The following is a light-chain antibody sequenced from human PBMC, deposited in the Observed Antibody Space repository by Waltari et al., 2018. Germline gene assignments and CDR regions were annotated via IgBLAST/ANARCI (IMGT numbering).Light chain of an antibody. CDR3: QQLASFPIT. CDR1: QDISSY. V-gene: IGKV1-9*01. Sequence: DIQLTQSPSFLSASVGDRVTITCRASQDISSYLAWYQQKPGRAPKPLIDAASTLHSGVPAGFSGSGSGTGFTLTISSLQPEDFATYYCQQLASFPITFGQGTRLEIK. CDR2: AAS. J-gene: IGKJ5*01.